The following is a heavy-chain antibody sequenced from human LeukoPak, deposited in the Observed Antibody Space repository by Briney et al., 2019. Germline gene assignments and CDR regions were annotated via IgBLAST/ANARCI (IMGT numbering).Heavy chain of an antibody. CDR1: GGTFSSYA. CDR3: ARGGYSYGLKFDY. D-gene: IGHD5-18*01. V-gene: IGHV1-69*04. J-gene: IGHJ4*02. Sequence: GASVKVSCKASGGTFSSYAISWVRQAPGQGLEWMGRIIPILGIANYAQKFQGRATITADKSTSTAYMELSSLRSEDTAVYYCARGGYSYGLKFDYWGQGTLVTVSS. CDR2: IIPILGIA.